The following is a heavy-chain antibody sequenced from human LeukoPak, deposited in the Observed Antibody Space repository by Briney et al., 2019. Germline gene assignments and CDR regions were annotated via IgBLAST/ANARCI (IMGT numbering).Heavy chain of an antibody. CDR3: ARGYSNYVYYFDY. J-gene: IGHJ4*02. CDR2: IYYSGST. Sequence: SETLSLTCTVSGGSISSYYWSWIRQPPGKGLEWIGYIYYSGSTNYNPSPKSRVTISVDTSKNQFSLKLSSVTAADTAVYYCARGYSNYVYYFDYWGQGTLVTVSS. V-gene: IGHV4-59*01. CDR1: GGSISSYY. D-gene: IGHD4-11*01.